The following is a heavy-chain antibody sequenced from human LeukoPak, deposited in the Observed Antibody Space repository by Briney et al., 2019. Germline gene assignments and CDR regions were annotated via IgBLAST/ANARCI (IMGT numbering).Heavy chain of an antibody. Sequence: SETLSLTCTVSGGSISSYYWSWIRQPAGKGLEWIGRIYTSGSTNYNPSLKSRVTMSVDTSKNQFSLKLSSVTAADTAVYYCARTRRRGGDYGDYVGFWGQGTMVTVSS. CDR1: GGSISSYY. CDR2: IYTSGST. CDR3: ARTRRRGGDYGDYVGF. J-gene: IGHJ3*01. V-gene: IGHV4-4*07. D-gene: IGHD4-17*01.